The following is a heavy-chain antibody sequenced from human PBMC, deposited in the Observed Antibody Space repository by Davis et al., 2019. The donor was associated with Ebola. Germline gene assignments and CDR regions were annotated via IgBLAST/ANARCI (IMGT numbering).Heavy chain of an antibody. CDR2: ISSSSSYT. D-gene: IGHD4-23*01. J-gene: IGHJ6*02. CDR3: ARDLRWRSLGTHYYYGMDV. V-gene: IGHV3-11*06. CDR1: GFTFSDYY. Sequence: GESLKIPFAASGFTFSDYYMSWIRQAPGKGLEWFSYISSSSSYTNYADSVKGRFTISRDNAKNSLYLQMNSLRAEDTAVYYCARDLRWRSLGTHYYYGMDVWGQGTTVTVSS.